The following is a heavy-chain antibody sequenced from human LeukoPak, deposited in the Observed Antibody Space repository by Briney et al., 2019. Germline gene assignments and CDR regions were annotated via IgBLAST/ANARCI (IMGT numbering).Heavy chain of an antibody. J-gene: IGHJ4*02. D-gene: IGHD3-10*01. V-gene: IGHV4-39*01. CDR3: ARSSMFRGVTVDY. Sequence: PSETLSLTCTVSGGSINSSSYYWGWIRQPPGEAPEWIGSIYHSGYTYYNPSLKSRVTISVDTSKSQFSLKLSSVTAADTAVYYCARSSMFRGVTVDYWGQGTLVTVSS. CDR2: IYHSGYT. CDR1: GGSINSSSYY.